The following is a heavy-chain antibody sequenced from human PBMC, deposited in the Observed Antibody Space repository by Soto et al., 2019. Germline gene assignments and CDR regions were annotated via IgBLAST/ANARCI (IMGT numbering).Heavy chain of an antibody. V-gene: IGHV1-69*13. J-gene: IGHJ4*02. Sequence: ASVKVSCKASGGTFSSYAISWVRQAPGQGLEWMGGIIPIFGTANYAQKFQGRVTITADESTSTAHMELRSLRSEDTAVYYCARSVWRPMNYYFDCWGQGTLVTVSS. CDR2: IIPIFGTA. CDR3: ARSVWRPMNYYFDC. D-gene: IGHD3-16*01. CDR1: GGTFSSYA.